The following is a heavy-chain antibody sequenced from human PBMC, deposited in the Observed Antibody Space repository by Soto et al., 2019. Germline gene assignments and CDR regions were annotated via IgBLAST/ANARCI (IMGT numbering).Heavy chain of an antibody. Sequence: SETLSLSCTVSGGSISSYYWSGIRQPPGKGLEWIGYIYYSGSTNYNPSLKSRVTISVDTSKNQFSLKLSSVTAADTAVYYCARHPLAAGTPYWGQGTLVTVSS. CDR1: GGSISSYY. CDR2: IYYSGST. D-gene: IGHD6-13*01. J-gene: IGHJ4*02. CDR3: ARHPLAAGTPY. V-gene: IGHV4-59*08.